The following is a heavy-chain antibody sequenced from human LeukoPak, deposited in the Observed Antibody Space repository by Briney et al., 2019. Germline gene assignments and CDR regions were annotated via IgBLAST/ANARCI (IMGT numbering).Heavy chain of an antibody. J-gene: IGHJ4*02. D-gene: IGHD1-26*01. CDR2: IDWDDDK. CDR3: ARMVGPSANFDY. V-gene: IGHV2-70*11. CDR1: GFSLSTSGMC. Sequence: SGPTLVNPTQTLTLTCTFSGFSLSTSGMCESWIRQSPAKALEWLARIDWDDDKYYSTSLKTRLTISKDTSKNQVVLTMTNMVPVDTATHYCARMVGPSANFDYWGQGTLVTVSS.